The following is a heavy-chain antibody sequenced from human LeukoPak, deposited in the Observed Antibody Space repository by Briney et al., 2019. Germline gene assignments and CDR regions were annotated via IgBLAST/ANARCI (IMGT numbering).Heavy chain of an antibody. D-gene: IGHD3-10*01. CDR3: TTVYGIWFGELSFDY. Sequence: PGGSLRLSCAASGFTFSNAWMSWVRQAPGKGLEWVGRIKSKTDGGTTDYAAPVKGRFTISRDDSKNTLYLQMNSLKTEDTAVYYCTTVYGIWFGELSFDYWGQGTLVTVSS. CDR2: IKSKTDGGTT. V-gene: IGHV3-15*01. J-gene: IGHJ4*02. CDR1: GFTFSNAW.